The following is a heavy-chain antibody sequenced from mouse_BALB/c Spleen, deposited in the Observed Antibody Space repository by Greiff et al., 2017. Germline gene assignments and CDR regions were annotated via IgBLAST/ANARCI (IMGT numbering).Heavy chain of an antibody. D-gene: IGHD2-3*01. CDR1: GYSITSDYA. Sequence: VQLQQSGPGLVKPSQSLSLTCTVTGYSITSDYAWNWIRQFPGNKLEWMGYISYSGSTSYNPSLKSRISITRDTSKNQFFLQLNSVTTEDTATYYCARGLLPWFAYWGQGTLVTVSA. J-gene: IGHJ3*01. CDR3: ARGLLPWFAY. CDR2: ISYSGST. V-gene: IGHV3-2*02.